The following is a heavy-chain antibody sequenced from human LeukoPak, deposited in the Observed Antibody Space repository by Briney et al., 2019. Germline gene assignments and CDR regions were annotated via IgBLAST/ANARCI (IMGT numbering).Heavy chain of an antibody. CDR2: INPNSGGT. CDR3: ARGSSSSWYYYYYYMDV. D-gene: IGHD6-13*01. Sequence: GASVKVSCKASGYTFTGYYMHWVRQAPGQGLEWMGWINPNSGGTNYAQKFQGRVTMTRDTSISTAYMELSRLRSEDTAVYYCARGSSSSWYYYYYYMDVWGKGTTVTVSS. J-gene: IGHJ6*03. V-gene: IGHV1-2*02. CDR1: GYTFTGYY.